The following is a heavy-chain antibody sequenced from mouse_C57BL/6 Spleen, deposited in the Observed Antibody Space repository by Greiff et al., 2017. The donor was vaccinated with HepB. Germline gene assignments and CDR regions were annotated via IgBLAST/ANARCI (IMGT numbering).Heavy chain of an antibody. D-gene: IGHD1-3*01. Sequence: QVQLQQSGPGLVAPSQSLSITCTVSGFSLTSYGVHWVRQPPGKGLEWLVVIWCDGSTTYNSALKSRLSISKDNSKNQVFLKMNSLQTDDTAMYYLVMNIKDAMGYWGQGTSVTVSS. J-gene: IGHJ4*01. CDR2: IWCDGST. V-gene: IGHV2-6*03. CDR3: VMNIKDAMGY. CDR1: GFSLTSYG.